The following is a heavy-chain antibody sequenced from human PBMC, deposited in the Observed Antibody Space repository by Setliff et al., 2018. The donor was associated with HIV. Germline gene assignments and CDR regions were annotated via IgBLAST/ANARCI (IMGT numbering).Heavy chain of an antibody. CDR2: VYWSGTT. V-gene: IGHV4-30-4*01. D-gene: IGHD1-1*01. CDR3: ARTTRHDGAAYDAFDL. Sequence: LSLTCIVSGDSIRGGDFYWTWVRQSPGKGLEWIGYVYWSGTTHYNPSLNGRVTISVDTSENQFSLKLDSLTAADSAVYYCARTTRHDGAAYDAFDLWGQGTLVTVSS. J-gene: IGHJ3*01. CDR1: GDSIRGGDFY.